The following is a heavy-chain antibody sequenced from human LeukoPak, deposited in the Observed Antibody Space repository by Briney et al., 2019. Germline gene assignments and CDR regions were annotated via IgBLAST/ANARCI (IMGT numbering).Heavy chain of an antibody. CDR2: ITHSGYT. V-gene: IGHV4-34*01. D-gene: IGHD4-17*01. J-gene: IGHJ4*02. CDR1: GVSFDDYY. Sequence: SETLSLTCAVSGVSFDDYYWAWVRQTPGKGLEWIGEITHSGYTNDSPSLKSRVTLSIDTSRKQFSLNLRSVTVADAGIYYCTRMTTGHDYWGQGTLVTVSS. CDR3: TRMTTGHDY.